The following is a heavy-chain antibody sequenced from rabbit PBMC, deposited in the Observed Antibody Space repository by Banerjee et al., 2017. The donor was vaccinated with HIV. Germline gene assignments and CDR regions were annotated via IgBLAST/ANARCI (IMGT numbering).Heavy chain of an antibody. CDR3: ARDPGYAGYAGYGYAGYYFNL. CDR1: GFSLSSYE. J-gene: IGHJ4*01. Sequence: QEQLVESGGGLVQPEGSLTLTCTVSGFSLSSYEMCWVRQAPGKGLEWIGCIDTGSSGITYYASRAKGRFTISKTSSTTVTLQMTSLTAADTTTYFCARDPGYAGYAGYGYAGYYFNLWGPGTLVTVS. CDR2: IDTGSSGIT. V-gene: IGHV1S45*01. D-gene: IGHD6-1*01.